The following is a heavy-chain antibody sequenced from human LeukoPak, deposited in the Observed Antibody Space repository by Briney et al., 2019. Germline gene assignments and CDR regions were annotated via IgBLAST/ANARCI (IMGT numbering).Heavy chain of an antibody. CDR1: GGSISSLY. CDR3: ARHRAYSSSSPFDY. CDR2: IYYTGST. V-gene: IGHV4-59*08. Sequence: SETLSLTCSVSGGSISSLYWSWIRQPPGKGLEWIGYIYYTGSTNYNPSLKSRVTMFVDMSKNQFSLRLSSVPAADTAVYYCARHRAYSSSSPFDYWGQGTLVTVSS. D-gene: IGHD6-6*01. J-gene: IGHJ4*02.